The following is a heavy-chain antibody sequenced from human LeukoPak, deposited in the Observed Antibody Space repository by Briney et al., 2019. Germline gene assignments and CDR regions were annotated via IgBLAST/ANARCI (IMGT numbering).Heavy chain of an antibody. D-gene: IGHD2-21*01. Sequence: TSETLSLTCTVSGGSISSSSYYWGWIRQPPGKGLEWIGSIYYSGSTLYNPSLTSRVTISVDTSKNQFSLRLNSVTAADSAVYYCARHLNNCGDDCYIFDYWGQGTLVTVSS. CDR1: GGSISSSSYY. V-gene: IGHV4-39*01. CDR2: IYYSGST. CDR3: ARHLNNCGDDCYIFDY. J-gene: IGHJ4*02.